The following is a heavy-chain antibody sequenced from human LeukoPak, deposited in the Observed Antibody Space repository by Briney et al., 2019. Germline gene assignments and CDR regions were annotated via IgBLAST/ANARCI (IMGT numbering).Heavy chain of an antibody. CDR2: ISSSSSYI. CDR1: GFTFSSYG. Sequence: GGSLRLSCAASGFTFSSYGMHWVRQAPGKGLEWVSSISSSSSYIYYADSVKGRFTISRDNAKNSLYLQMNSLRAEDTAVYYCARAPGTYYYDSSGYFWVYYFDYWGQGTLVTVSS. CDR3: ARAPGTYYYDSSGYFWVYYFDY. J-gene: IGHJ4*02. V-gene: IGHV3-21*01. D-gene: IGHD3-22*01.